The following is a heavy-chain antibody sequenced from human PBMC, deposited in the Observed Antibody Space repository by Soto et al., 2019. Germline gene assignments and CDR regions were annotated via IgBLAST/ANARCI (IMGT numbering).Heavy chain of an antibody. D-gene: IGHD2-15*01. CDR2: TYFASRWFS. V-gene: IGHV6-1*01. CDR1: GDSVSSSGVA. CDR3: ARGRHSAFDY. Sequence: QVQLQQSGPGLVEPSQTLSLTCGISGDSVSSSGVAWNWIRQSPSRGLEWLGRTYFASRWFSEYAESVRSRITIDPDTSKNQLSLHVNSVTPEVTGVYYCARGRHSAFDYWGRGTLVTVSS. J-gene: IGHJ4*01.